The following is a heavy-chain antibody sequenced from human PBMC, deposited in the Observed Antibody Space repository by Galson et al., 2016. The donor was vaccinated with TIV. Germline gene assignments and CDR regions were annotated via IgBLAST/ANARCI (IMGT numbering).Heavy chain of an antibody. Sequence: SVKVSCKASGGIFIGYGISWVRQAPGQGLEWMGRIIPLFGIVSYAKRFKGRVAIIADKSTGTTYMELSSLRSEETAVYYCGRSGTCYYDSSWDNWGQGTLVTVSS. CDR1: GGIFIGYG. CDR2: IIPLFGIV. J-gene: IGHJ4*02. D-gene: IGHD3-22*01. CDR3: GRSGTCYYDSSWDN. V-gene: IGHV1-69*04.